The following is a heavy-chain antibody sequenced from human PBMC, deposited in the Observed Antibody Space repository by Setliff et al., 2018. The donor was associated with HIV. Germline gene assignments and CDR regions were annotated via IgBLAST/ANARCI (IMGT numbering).Heavy chain of an antibody. CDR1: GYTFTNFG. CDR3: ARGHSGNDY. J-gene: IGHJ4*02. Sequence: GASVKVSCKASGYTFTNFGVGWVRQAPGQGLEWMGWVSPYNGHTKYAQRFQGRVTMSTDTSTSTIYMELTSLRSDDTAVYYCARGHSGNDYWGQGTLVTVSS. V-gene: IGHV1-18*01. D-gene: IGHD1-1*01. CDR2: VSPYNGHT.